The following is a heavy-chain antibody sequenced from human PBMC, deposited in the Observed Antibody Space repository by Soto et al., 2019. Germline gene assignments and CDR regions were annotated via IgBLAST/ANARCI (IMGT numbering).Heavy chain of an antibody. CDR3: ARGRSAPPSPKDTAMVTGSLFPFDY. CDR1: GYTFTCNG. V-gene: IGHV1-18*01. J-gene: IGHJ4*02. Sequence: APVKLSCKAFGYTFTCNGISSVRQPTGQGHESMGWIRAYNGNTNYAQKLQGRVTMTTDTSTSTAYMELRSLRSDDTAVYYCARGRSAPPSPKDTAMVTGSLFPFDYWGQGTLVTVSS. D-gene: IGHD5-18*01. CDR2: IRAYNGNT.